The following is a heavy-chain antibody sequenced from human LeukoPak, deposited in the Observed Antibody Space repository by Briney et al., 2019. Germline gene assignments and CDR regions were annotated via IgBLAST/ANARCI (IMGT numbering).Heavy chain of an antibody. CDR2: IYYSGSN. CDR3: ARVCGGDCFQAFDI. D-gene: IGHD2-21*02. V-gene: IGHV4-59*01. CDR1: GGSISSYY. J-gene: IGHJ3*02. Sequence: SETLSLTCTVSGGSISSYYWSWVRQPPGKGLEWLGYIYYSGSNNYNPSLKSRVTISVDTSKNQFSLKLSSVTAADTAVYYCARVCGGDCFQAFDIWGQGTMVTVSS.